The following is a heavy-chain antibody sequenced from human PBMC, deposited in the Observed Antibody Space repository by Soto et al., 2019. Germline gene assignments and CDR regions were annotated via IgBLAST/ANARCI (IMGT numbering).Heavy chain of an antibody. J-gene: IGHJ4*02. CDR1: GFTFSSYS. CDR3: ARGGGSTSCLDY. V-gene: IGHV3-21*01. D-gene: IGHD2-2*01. Sequence: GGSLRLSCAASGFTFSSYSMNWVRQAPGKGLEWVSSISSSSSYIYYADSVKGRFTISRDNAKNSLYLQMNSLRAEDTAVYYCARGGGSTSCLDYWGQGTLVTVSS. CDR2: ISSSSSYI.